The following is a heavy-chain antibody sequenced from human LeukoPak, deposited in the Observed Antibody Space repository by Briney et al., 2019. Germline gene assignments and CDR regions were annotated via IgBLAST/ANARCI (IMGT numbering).Heavy chain of an antibody. V-gene: IGHV3-30*02. CDR3: AKSGYDFGGWFDP. CDR1: GFTFSSYG. D-gene: IGHD5-12*01. CDR2: IRYDGSNK. Sequence: GSLRLSCAASGFTFSSYGMHWVRQAPGKGLEGVAFIRYDGSNKYYADSVKGRFTISRDNSKNTLYLQMNSLRAEDTAVYYCAKSGYDFGGWFDPWGQGTLVTVSS. J-gene: IGHJ5*02.